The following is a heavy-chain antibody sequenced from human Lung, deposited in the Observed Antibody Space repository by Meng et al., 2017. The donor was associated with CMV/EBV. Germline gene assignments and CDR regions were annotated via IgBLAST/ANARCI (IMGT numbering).Heavy chain of an antibody. D-gene: IGHD3-22*01. CDR1: GYTFTSYE. Sequence: ASVKVSXKASGYTFTSYEMQWVRQAPGQGLEWMAIINPSGGSTTYAQKFQGRVTVTRDTSTTSVYMELSSLRSEDTAVYYCARDRNGRRRYYGSSAYYLDYWGQGTLVTVSS. CDR3: ARDRNGRRRYYGSSAYYLDY. CDR2: INPSGGST. V-gene: IGHV1-46*01. J-gene: IGHJ4*02.